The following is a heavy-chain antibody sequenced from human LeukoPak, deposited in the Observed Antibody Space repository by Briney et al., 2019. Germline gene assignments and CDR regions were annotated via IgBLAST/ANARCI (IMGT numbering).Heavy chain of an antibody. CDR2: ISSSSSYI. D-gene: IGHD5-12*01. V-gene: IGHV3-21*01. Sequence: GGSLRLSCAASGLTFSSYSMNWVRQAPGKGLEWVSSISSSSSYIYYADSVKGRFTISRDNAKNSLYLQMNSLRAEDTAVYYCASPIIVATIIGAFDIWGQGTMVTVSS. CDR1: GLTFSSYS. CDR3: ASPIIVATIIGAFDI. J-gene: IGHJ3*02.